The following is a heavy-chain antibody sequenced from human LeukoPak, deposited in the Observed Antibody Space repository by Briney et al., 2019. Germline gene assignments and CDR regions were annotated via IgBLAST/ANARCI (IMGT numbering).Heavy chain of an antibody. V-gene: IGHV3-33*01. CDR2: ICYDGSNK. Sequence: AGGSLRLSCAASGFTFGSYGMHWVRQAPGKGLELVAVICYDGSNKYYEDSVKGRFTIYRDNSKNTLYLQMNSLRAEDTAVYYCAREGVSIAAADYYYYYGMDVWGQGTTVTVSS. CDR3: AREGVSIAAADYYYYYGMDV. J-gene: IGHJ6*02. D-gene: IGHD6-13*01. CDR1: GFTFGSYG.